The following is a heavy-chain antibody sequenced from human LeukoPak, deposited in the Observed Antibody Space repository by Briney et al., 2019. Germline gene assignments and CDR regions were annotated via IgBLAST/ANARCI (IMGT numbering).Heavy chain of an antibody. J-gene: IGHJ4*02. Sequence: ASVKVSCKASGGTFSSYAISGVRQAPGQGLEWMGGIIPIFGTANYAQKFQGRVTITADESTSTAYMELSSLRSEDTAVYYCARLGRDGYNLWRETFDYWGQGTLVTVSS. D-gene: IGHD5-24*01. CDR2: IIPIFGTA. CDR1: GGTFSSYA. CDR3: ARLGRDGYNLWRETFDY. V-gene: IGHV1-69*01.